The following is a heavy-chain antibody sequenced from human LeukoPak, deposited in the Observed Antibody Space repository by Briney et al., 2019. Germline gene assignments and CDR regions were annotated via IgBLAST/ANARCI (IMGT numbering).Heavy chain of an antibody. J-gene: IGHJ4*02. Sequence: ASVKVSCKASGYTFTGYYMHWVRQAPGQGLEWMGWINPNSGGTNYAQKFQGRVTMTRDTSISTAYLQWSSLKASDTAMYYCARHVGYSSSWCDYWGQGTLVTVSS. CDR2: INPNSGGT. D-gene: IGHD6-13*01. CDR3: ARHVGYSSSWCDY. V-gene: IGHV1-2*02. CDR1: GYTFTGYY.